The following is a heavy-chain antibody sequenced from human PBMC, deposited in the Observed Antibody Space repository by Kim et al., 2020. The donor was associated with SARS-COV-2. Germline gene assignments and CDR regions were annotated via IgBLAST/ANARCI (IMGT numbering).Heavy chain of an antibody. Sequence: ASVKVSCKASGYIFTSAYIHWVRQAPGQGLEWMGFIIPSSGNTNYAQKLQGRVTVTRDTSTTTVYMEVSSLRSEDTAVYYCVRVRPTPVWGQGTLVTVSS. CDR2: IIPSSGNT. J-gene: IGHJ4*02. V-gene: IGHV1-46*01. D-gene: IGHD2-2*01. CDR3: VRVRPTPV. CDR1: GYIFTSAY.